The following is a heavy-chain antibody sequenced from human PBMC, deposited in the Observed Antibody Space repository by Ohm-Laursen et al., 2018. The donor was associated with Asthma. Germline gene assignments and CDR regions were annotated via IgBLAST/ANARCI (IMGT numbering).Heavy chain of an antibody. V-gene: IGHV1-69*13. CDR1: GGTFSSYA. Sequence: GASVKVSCKASGGTFSSYAISWVRQAPGQGLEWMGGIIPIFGTANYAQKFQGRVTITADESTSTAYMELSSLRSEDTAVYYCALRAGYSSGWDFLFDYWGQGTLVTVSS. CDR3: ALRAGYSSGWDFLFDY. D-gene: IGHD6-19*01. J-gene: IGHJ4*02. CDR2: IIPIFGTA.